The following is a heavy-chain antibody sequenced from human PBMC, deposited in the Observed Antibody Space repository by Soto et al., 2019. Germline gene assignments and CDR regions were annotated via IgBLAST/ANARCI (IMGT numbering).Heavy chain of an antibody. D-gene: IGHD4-4*01. V-gene: IGHV3-7*05. CDR1: GFTFSSYW. CDR3: ARAHRRDDYSNYVNPLWY. CDR2: IKQDGSEK. Sequence: GGSLRLSCAASGFTFSSYWMSWVRQAPGKGLEWVANIKQDGSEKYYVDSVKGRFTISRDNAKNSLYLQMNSLRAEDTAVYYCARAHRRDDYSNYVNPLWYWGQGTLVTVSS. J-gene: IGHJ4*02.